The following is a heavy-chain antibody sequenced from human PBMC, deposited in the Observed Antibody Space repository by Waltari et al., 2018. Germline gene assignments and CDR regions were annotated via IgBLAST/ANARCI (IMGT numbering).Heavy chain of an antibody. CDR3: ASLDLGSYFTRYYYYYMDV. D-gene: IGHD3-10*01. Sequence: EVQLVESGGGLVQPGGSLRLSCAASGFTFSSYSMNWVRQAPGKGLEWVSYISSIIRTLCYAGSWKVRFINSREKAKNSLYLQMNSLRSEDTAVYYCASLDLGSYFTRYYYYYMDVWGKGTTVTVSS. CDR2: ISSIIRTL. V-gene: IGHV3-48*01. CDR1: GFTFSSYS. J-gene: IGHJ6*03.